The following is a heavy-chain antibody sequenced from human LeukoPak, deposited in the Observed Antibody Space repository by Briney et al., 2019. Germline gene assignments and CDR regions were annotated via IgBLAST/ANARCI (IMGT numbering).Heavy chain of an antibody. D-gene: IGHD3-22*01. V-gene: IGHV4-34*01. CDR2: INHSGST. CDR3: ARDSVDSSGYQFDY. J-gene: IGHJ4*02. CDR1: GGSFSGYY. Sequence: SETLSLTCAVYGGSFSGYYWSWIRQPPGKGLEWIGEINHSGSTNYNPSLKSRVTISVDTSKNQYSLKLSSVTAADTAVYYCARDSVDSSGYQFDYWGQGTLVTVSS.